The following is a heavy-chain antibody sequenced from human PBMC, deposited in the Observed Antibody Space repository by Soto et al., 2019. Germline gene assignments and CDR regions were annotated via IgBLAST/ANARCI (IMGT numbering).Heavy chain of an antibody. D-gene: IGHD3-16*01. CDR3: ARGGRFREGFGGMDV. J-gene: IGHJ6*02. CDR2: IGTAGDT. CDR1: GFTFSSYD. V-gene: IGHV3-13*01. Sequence: EVQLVESGGGLVQPGGSLRLFCAASGFTFSSYDMHWVRQATGKGLEWVSAIGTAGDTYYPGSVKGRFTISRENAKNSLYLQMNSLRAGDTAVYYCARGGRFREGFGGMDVWGQGTTVTVSS.